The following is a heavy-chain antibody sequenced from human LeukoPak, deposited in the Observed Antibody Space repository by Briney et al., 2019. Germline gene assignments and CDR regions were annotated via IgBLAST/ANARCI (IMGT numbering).Heavy chain of an antibody. CDR1: GYSISSGYY. Sequence: SETLSLTCTVSGYSISSGYYWGWIRQPPGKGLEWIGSIYHSGSTYYNPSLKSRVTISVDRSKNQFSLKLSSVTAADTAVYYCASARRRRGITGNYFDYWGQGTLVTVSS. J-gene: IGHJ4*02. D-gene: IGHD1-20*01. CDR3: ASARRRRGITGNYFDY. V-gene: IGHV4-38-2*02. CDR2: IYHSGST.